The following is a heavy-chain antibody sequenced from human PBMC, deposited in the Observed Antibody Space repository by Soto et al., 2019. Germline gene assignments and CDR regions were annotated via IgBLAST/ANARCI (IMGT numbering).Heavy chain of an antibody. Sequence: GGSLRLSCAASGFTVSSNYMSWVRQAPGKGLEWVSVIYSGGSTYYADSVKGRFTISRDNAKNSLYLQMNSLRAEDTAVYYCARGDYYDTSGPFSDAFDIWGQGTMVTVSS. CDR1: GFTVSSNY. CDR2: IYSGGST. V-gene: IGHV3-53*01. D-gene: IGHD3-22*01. J-gene: IGHJ3*02. CDR3: ARGDYYDTSGPFSDAFDI.